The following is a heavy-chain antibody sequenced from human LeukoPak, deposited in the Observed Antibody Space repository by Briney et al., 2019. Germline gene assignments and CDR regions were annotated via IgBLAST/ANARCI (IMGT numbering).Heavy chain of an antibody. J-gene: IGHJ4*02. CDR3: VRHDGRGGSTMGALDS. D-gene: IGHD5/OR15-5a*01. CDR1: AGSISSSSHH. Sequence: SSETLSLTCTVPAGSISSSSHHWGWIRQSPGKGLEWIGSIFSGRTTYYNPSLNDRVTIFVVTSKNQFSLQLNSVTAADTSVYYCVRHDGRGGSTMGALDSWGQGSLVTVSS. CDR2: IFSGRTT. V-gene: IGHV4-39*01.